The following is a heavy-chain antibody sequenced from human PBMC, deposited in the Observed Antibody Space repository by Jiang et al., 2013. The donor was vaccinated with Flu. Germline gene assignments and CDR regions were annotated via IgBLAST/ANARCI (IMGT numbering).Heavy chain of an antibody. CDR3: ARRYCSSTSCYRDYYGMDV. J-gene: IGHJ6*02. CDR2: YPGDSDT. Sequence: YPGDSDTRYSPSFQGQVTISADKSISTAYLQWSSLKASDTAMYYCARRYCSSTSCYRDYYGMDVWGQGTTVTVSS. D-gene: IGHD2-2*02. V-gene: IGHV5-51*01.